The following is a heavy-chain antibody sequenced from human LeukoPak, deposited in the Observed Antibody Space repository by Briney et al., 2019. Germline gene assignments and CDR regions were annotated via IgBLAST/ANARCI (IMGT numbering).Heavy chain of an antibody. Sequence: GASVKVSCKASGGTFSSYAISWVRQAPGQGLEWMGGIIPIFGTANYAQKFQGRVTITADESTGTAYMELSSLRSEDTAVYYCARDGLGVSLYSNYAFDYWGQGTLVTVSS. CDR3: ARDGLGVSLYSNYAFDY. D-gene: IGHD4-11*01. V-gene: IGHV1-69*01. CDR2: IIPIFGTA. J-gene: IGHJ4*02. CDR1: GGTFSSYA.